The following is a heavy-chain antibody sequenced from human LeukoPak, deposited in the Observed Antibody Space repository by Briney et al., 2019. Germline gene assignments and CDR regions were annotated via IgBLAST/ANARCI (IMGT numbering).Heavy chain of an antibody. CDR2: ISWNSASI. D-gene: IGHD2-2*01. J-gene: IGHJ6*02. CDR3: GKDIRACSGSSCYGLTPYGMDV. CDR1: GFTFDDYA. V-gene: IGHV3-9*01. Sequence: PGGSLRLSCAGSGFTFDDYAMHWVRRVPGKGLECVSGISWNSASIGYADSVKGRFTISRDNAKNTLYLQMNSLRTEDTALYYCGKDIRACSGSSCYGLTPYGMDVWGQGTTVTVSS.